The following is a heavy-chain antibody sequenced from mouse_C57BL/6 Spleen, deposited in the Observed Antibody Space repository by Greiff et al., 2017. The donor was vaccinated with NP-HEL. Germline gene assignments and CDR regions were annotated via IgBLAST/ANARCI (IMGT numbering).Heavy chain of an antibody. D-gene: IGHD2-5*01. CDR3: ARYAYYSNYDYAMDY. CDR2: INPSNGGT. J-gene: IGHJ4*01. Sequence: QVHVKQPGTELVKPGASVKLSCKASGYTFTSYWMHWVKQRPGQGLEWIGNINPSNGGTNYNEKFKSKATLTVDKSSSTAYMQLSSLTSEDSAVYYCARYAYYSNYDYAMDYWGQGTSVTVSS. CDR1: GYTFTSYW. V-gene: IGHV1-53*01.